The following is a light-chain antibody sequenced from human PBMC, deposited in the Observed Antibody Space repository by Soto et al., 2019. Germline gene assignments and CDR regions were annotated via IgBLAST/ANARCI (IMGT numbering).Light chain of an antibody. J-gene: IGKJ2*01. CDR1: QGIRND. Sequence: DIQMTQSPSSLSASVGDRVTITCRASQGIRNDLGWDQQKPGKAHKRLIYAASRLQSGVPSRVRGSGSGIEFTITISRQQPEYFATYSCLQHPRYPYTFGQGTKLEIK. V-gene: IGKV1-17*01. CDR2: AAS. CDR3: LQHPRYPYT.